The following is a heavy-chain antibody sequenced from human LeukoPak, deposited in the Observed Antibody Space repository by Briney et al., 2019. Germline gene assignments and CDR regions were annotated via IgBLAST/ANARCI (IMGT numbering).Heavy chain of an antibody. D-gene: IGHD1-14*01. J-gene: IGHJ4*02. V-gene: IGHV3-23*01. CDR2: ISGSGGST. Sequence: GGSLRLSCAASGFTFSNAWMSWVRQAPGKGLEWVSAISGSGGSTYYADSVKGRFTVSRDNSKNMLYLQMNSLRAEDTALYYCARTRTSDYWGQGTLVTVSS. CDR1: GFTFSNAW. CDR3: ARTRTSDY.